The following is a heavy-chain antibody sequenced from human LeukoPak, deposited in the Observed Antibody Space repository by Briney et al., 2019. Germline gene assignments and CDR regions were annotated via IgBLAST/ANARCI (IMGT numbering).Heavy chain of an antibody. J-gene: IGHJ4*02. D-gene: IGHD5-24*01. CDR1: GESLNYYY. CDR3: ASGAWATRLNS. Sequence: SETLSLTCAVYGESLNYYYWSWIRQSPGKGLEWIGDIFDGKTINYNPSLKSRVTISAATSSQQFSLSLKSVTAADTAVYFCASGAWATRLNSWAQGALVIVSS. CDR2: IFDGKTI. V-gene: IGHV4-34*12.